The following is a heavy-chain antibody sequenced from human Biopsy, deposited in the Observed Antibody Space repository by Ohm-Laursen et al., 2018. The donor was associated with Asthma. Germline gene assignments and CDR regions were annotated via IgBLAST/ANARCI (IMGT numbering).Heavy chain of an antibody. CDR1: GYNFISFA. J-gene: IGHJ3*01. V-gene: IGHV1-3*04. CDR2: VNTGNGDT. D-gene: IGHD3-9*01. Sequence: ASVKVSCKASGYNFISFAIHWVRQAPGQRLEWMGWVNTGNGDTKYSQKFQGRVTITRDTSASPAYMELKSLRSEDTATYSCARTYYDFLTGQVKDVFGVWGQGTMVTVSS. CDR3: ARTYYDFLTGQVKDVFGV.